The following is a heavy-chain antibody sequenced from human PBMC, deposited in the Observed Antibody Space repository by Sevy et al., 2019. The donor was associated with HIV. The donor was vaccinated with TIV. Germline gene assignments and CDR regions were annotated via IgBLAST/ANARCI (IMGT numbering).Heavy chain of an antibody. CDR1: GGSISSYY. V-gene: IGHV4-59*07. D-gene: IGHD2-2*01. J-gene: IGHJ6*02. CDR3: ARSSGYCSSTSCYPYYYGMDV. Sequence: SDTLSLTCTVSGGSISSYYWSWIRQSPGKGLEWIGYIYYSGSTNYNPSLKSRVTISVDTSKNQVSLKLSSVTAADTAVYYCARSSGYCSSTSCYPYYYGMDVWGQGTTVTVSS. CDR2: IYYSGST.